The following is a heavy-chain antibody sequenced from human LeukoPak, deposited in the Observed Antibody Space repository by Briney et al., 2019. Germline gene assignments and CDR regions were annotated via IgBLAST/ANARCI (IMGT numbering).Heavy chain of an antibody. J-gene: IGHJ4*02. V-gene: IGHV3-21*01. CDR1: GFTFSSYS. D-gene: IGHD3-22*01. CDR2: ISSSSSYI. Sequence: GGSLRLSCAASGFTFSSYSMNWVRQAPGKGLVWVSSISSSSSYIYYADSVKGRFTISRDNAKNSLYLQMNSLRAEDTAVYYCASDYYDSSGYYYALSYFDYWGQGTLVTVSS. CDR3: ASDYYDSSGYYYALSYFDY.